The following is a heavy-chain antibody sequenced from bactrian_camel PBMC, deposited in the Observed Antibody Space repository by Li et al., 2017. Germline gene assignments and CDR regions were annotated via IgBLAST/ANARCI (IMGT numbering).Heavy chain of an antibody. CDR1: VNTYTSNC. CDR2: VWTGGTSK. J-gene: IGHJ4*01. CDR3: AADCPTSSGWERRY. D-gene: IGHD6*01. V-gene: IGHV3S1*01. Sequence: HVQLVESGGGSVQAGGSLRLSCVASVNTYTSNCMGWFRQAPGKEREGIAAVWTGGTSKYYADSVKGRFTISHDAAKNTVYLQMNSLKIQDTAVYYCAADCPTSSGWERRYWGQGTQVTVS.